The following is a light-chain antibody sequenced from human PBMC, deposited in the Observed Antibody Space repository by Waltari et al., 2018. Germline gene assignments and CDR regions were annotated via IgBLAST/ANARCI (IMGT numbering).Light chain of an antibody. CDR1: ESINTG. Sequence: DIQMTQSPSTLSASVGASVTISCRATESINTGLAWYHQKPGKAPKLLISRSFNLESGVPSRFSGSGSGTEFTLTISSLQPDDLATYHCQQYRRPPWTFGQGTKV. CDR3: QQYRRPPWT. J-gene: IGKJ1*01. CDR2: RSF. V-gene: IGKV1-5*03.